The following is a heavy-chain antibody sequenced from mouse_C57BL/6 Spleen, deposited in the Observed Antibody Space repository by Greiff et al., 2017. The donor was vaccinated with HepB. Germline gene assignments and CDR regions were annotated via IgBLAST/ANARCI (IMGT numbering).Heavy chain of an antibody. V-gene: IGHV1-80*01. CDR3: ARTATGVGTDY. Sequence: QVQLQQSGAELVKPGASVKISCKASGYAFSSYWMNWVKQRPGKGLEWIGQIYPGDGDTNYYGKFKGKATLTADKSSSTAYMQLSSLTSEDSAVYFCARTATGVGTDYWGQGTTLTVSS. CDR2: IYPGDGDT. D-gene: IGHD2-14*01. J-gene: IGHJ2*01. CDR1: GYAFSSYW.